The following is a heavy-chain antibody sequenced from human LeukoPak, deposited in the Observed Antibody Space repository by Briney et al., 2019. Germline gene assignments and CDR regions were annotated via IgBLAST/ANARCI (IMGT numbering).Heavy chain of an antibody. Sequence: ASVKVSCKASGYTFTGYYIHWVRQAPGQGLEWMGWINPNSGGTNYAQKFQGRVTMTRDTSISTAYMELSRLGSDDTAVYYCARAPFTMVRGVMIPYNWFDPWGQGTLVTVSS. D-gene: IGHD3-10*01. J-gene: IGHJ5*02. CDR1: GYTFTGYY. CDR3: ARAPFTMVRGVMIPYNWFDP. V-gene: IGHV1-2*02. CDR2: INPNSGGT.